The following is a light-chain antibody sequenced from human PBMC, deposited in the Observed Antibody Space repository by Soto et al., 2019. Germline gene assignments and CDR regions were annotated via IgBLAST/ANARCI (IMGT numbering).Light chain of an antibody. Sequence: LTQPASVSGSPGQSITISCTGTSSDVGGYNYVSWYQHHPGKSPKLLIYDVSNRPSGVSNRFSGSKSDNTASLTISGLQPEDEADYYCSSYTTSNTRQIVFGTGTKVTVL. V-gene: IGLV2-14*03. CDR2: DVS. CDR3: SSYTTSNTRQIV. CDR1: SSDVGGYNY. J-gene: IGLJ1*01.